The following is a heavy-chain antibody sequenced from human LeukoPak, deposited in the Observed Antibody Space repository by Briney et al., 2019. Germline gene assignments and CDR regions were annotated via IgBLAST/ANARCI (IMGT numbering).Heavy chain of an antibody. CDR2: ISSSSSYI. CDR3: ARSFLSIAAAATDY. Sequence: NPGGSLRLSCAASGFTFSSYSMNWVRQAPGKGLEWVSSISSSSSYIYYADSVKGRFTISRDNAKNSLYPQMNSLRAEDTAVYYCARSFLSIAAAATDYWGQGTLVTVSS. D-gene: IGHD6-13*01. V-gene: IGHV3-21*01. CDR1: GFTFSSYS. J-gene: IGHJ4*02.